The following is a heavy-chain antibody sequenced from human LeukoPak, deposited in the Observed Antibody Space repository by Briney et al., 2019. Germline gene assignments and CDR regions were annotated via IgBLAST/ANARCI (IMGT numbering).Heavy chain of an antibody. J-gene: IGHJ5*02. D-gene: IGHD3-10*01. V-gene: IGHV3-30*02. Sequence: GGSLRLSCAASGFTFSSYGMHWVRQAPGKGLEWVTFIRYDGSYKYYADSVKGRFTISRDNAKNSLYLQMNSLRAEDTAVYYCARVPTYYDSGSYGSWGQGTLVTVSS. CDR1: GFTFSSYG. CDR3: ARVPTYYDSGSYGS. CDR2: IRYDGSYK.